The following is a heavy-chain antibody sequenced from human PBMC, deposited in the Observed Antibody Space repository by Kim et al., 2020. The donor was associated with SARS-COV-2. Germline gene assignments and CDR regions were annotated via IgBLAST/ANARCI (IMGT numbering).Heavy chain of an antibody. CDR2: ISYDGSNK. D-gene: IGHD2-2*01. CDR1: GFTFSSYG. CDR3: AKAQEDCSSTSCYEISYYYYYMDV. V-gene: IGHV3-30*18. J-gene: IGHJ6*03. Sequence: GGSLRLSCAASGFTFSSYGMHWVRQAPGKGLEWVAVISYDGSNKYYADSVKGRFTISRDNSKNTLYLQMNSLRAEDTAVYYCAKAQEDCSSTSCYEISYYYYYMDVWGKGTTGTVSS.